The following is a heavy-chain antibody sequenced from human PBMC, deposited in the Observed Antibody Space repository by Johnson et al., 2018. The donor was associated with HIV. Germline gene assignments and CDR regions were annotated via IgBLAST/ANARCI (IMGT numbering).Heavy chain of an antibody. D-gene: IGHD4-17*01. CDR3: ARVTSPVTTARYGAFDI. CDR2: ISSSGSTI. J-gene: IGHJ3*02. Sequence: QEQLVESGGGLVKPGGSLKLSCATSGFTFSDYYMSWIRQAPGKGLEWLSYISSSGSTIYYADSVKGRFTISRDNAKNSLYLQMNSLRAEDTAVYYCARVTSPVTTARYGAFDIWGQGTLVTVSS. CDR1: GFTFSDYY. V-gene: IGHV3-11*04.